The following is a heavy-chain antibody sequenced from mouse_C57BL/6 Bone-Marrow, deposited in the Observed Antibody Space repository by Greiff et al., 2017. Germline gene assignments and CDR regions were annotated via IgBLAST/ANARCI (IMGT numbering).Heavy chain of an antibody. Sequence: VQLQQSGAELARPGASVKLSCKASGYTFTSYGISWVKQRTGQGLEWIGEIYPRSGNTYYNEKFKGKATLTADKSSSTADMELRSLTSEDSAVYFCASYYGSSYPFAYWGQGTLVTVSA. CDR3: ASYYGSSYPFAY. CDR2: IYPRSGNT. CDR1: GYTFTSYG. V-gene: IGHV1-81*01. J-gene: IGHJ3*01. D-gene: IGHD1-1*01.